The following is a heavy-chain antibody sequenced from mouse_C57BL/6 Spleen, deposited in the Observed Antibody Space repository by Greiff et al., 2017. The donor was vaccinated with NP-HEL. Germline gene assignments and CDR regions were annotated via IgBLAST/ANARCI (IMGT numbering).Heavy chain of an antibody. D-gene: IGHD2-14*01. Sequence: VQLQQSGAELVKPGASVKISCKASGYAFSSYWMNWVKQRPGKGLEWIGQIYPGDGDTNYNGKFKGKATLTADKSSSTAYMQLSSLTSEDSAVYFCARLVRQGYYAMDYWGQGTSVTVSS. V-gene: IGHV1-80*01. CDR2: IYPGDGDT. CDR1: GYAFSSYW. J-gene: IGHJ4*01. CDR3: ARLVRQGYYAMDY.